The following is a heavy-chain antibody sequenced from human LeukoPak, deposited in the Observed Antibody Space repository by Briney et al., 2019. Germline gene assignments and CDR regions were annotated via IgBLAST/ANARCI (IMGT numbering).Heavy chain of an antibody. CDR1: GGSISSYY. D-gene: IGHD2-15*01. Sequence: ASETLSLTCTVSGGSISSYYWSWIWQPPGKGLEWIGYIYYSGSTNYNPSLKSRVTISVDTSKNQFSLKLSSVTAADTAVYYCARVYCSGGSCYDYGWFDPWGQGTLVTVSS. CDR2: IYYSGST. V-gene: IGHV4-59*01. J-gene: IGHJ5*02. CDR3: ARVYCSGGSCYDYGWFDP.